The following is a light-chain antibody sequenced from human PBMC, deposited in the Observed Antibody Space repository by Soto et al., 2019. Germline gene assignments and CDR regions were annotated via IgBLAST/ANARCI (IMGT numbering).Light chain of an antibody. CDR3: PEYNSH. Sequence: DTQMTQSPSALSASVGDRVTITCRASQIIDNWLAWYQQKAGKAPKLLIYKASNLQSGVPSRFSGSGYGTEFTLTISNLQTEDSATYYCPEYNSHFGGGTKVEIK. V-gene: IGKV1-5*03. CDR2: KAS. J-gene: IGKJ4*01. CDR1: QIIDNW.